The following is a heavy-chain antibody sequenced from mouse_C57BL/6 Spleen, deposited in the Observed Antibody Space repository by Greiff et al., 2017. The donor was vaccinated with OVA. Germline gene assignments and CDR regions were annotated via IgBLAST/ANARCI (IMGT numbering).Heavy chain of an antibody. D-gene: IGHD4-1*01. CDR3: ARRGELVDLDY. CDR2: IYPSDSET. J-gene: IGHJ2*01. Sequence: VQLQQPGAELVRPGSSVKHSCKASGYTFTSYWMDWVKQRPGQGLEWIGNIYPSDSETHYNQKFKDKATLTVDKSSSTAYMQLSSLTSEDAAVYYCARRGELVDLDYWGQGTTVTVSA. CDR1: GYTFTSYW. V-gene: IGHV1-61*01.